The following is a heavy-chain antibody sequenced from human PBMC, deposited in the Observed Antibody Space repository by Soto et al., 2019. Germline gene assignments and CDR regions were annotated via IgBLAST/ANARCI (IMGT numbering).Heavy chain of an antibody. Sequence: GGSLRLSCAASGFTFSSYGMHWVRQAPGKGLEWVAVIWYDGSNKYYADSVKGRFTISRDNSKNTLYLQMNSLRAEDTAVYYCARDPGFKGVRGVNYYYYMDVWGKGTTVTVSS. J-gene: IGHJ6*03. CDR3: ARDPGFKGVRGVNYYYYMDV. CDR1: GFTFSSYG. CDR2: IWYDGSNK. D-gene: IGHD3-10*01. V-gene: IGHV3-33*01.